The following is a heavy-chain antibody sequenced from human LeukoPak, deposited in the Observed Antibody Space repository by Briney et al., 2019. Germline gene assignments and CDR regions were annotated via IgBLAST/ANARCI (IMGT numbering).Heavy chain of an antibody. CDR1: GGSISSNY. CDR2: IYYSGST. J-gene: IGHJ5*02. CDR3: ARVIVATSNWFDP. Sequence: PLETLSLTCTVSGGSISSNYWSWIRQPPGKGLEWIGYIYYSGSTNYNPSLKSRVTISVDTSKNQFSLKLSSVTAADTAVYYCARVIVATSNWFDPWGQGTLVTVSS. D-gene: IGHD5-12*01. V-gene: IGHV4-59*12.